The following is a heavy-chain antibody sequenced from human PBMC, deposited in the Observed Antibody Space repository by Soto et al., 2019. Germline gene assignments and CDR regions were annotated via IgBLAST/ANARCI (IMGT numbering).Heavy chain of an antibody. CDR2: ISSDGSVR. CDR3: AKGGGYCGGGNGYGAANFEY. CDR1: GFTFSNFD. V-gene: IGHV3-30*18. Sequence: QVQLVESGGGVVKPGRSLRLSCAASGFTFSNFDMHWVRQIPGKGLDWVAVISSDGSVRDYADSVKGRFTISSDSSKNTLFLQLNSLRHEDTAVYYCAKGGGYCGGGNGYGAANFEYWGQGTLVTVSS. J-gene: IGHJ4*02. D-gene: IGHD2-15*01.